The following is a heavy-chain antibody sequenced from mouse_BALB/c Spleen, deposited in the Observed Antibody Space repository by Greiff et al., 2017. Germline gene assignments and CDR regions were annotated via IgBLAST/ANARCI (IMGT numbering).Heavy chain of an antibody. CDR3: ARLIDYDNDGDMDY. V-gene: IGHV3-8*02. Sequence: EVKLQESGPSLVKPSQTLSLTCSVTGDSFTSGYWNWIRKFPGNKLEYMGYISYSGSTDYNPSLKRRISVTRDTSKNQDYLQLNSVTTEDTATYYCARLIDYDNDGDMDYGGEGTSVTVAS. CDR2: ISYSGST. D-gene: IGHD2-4*01. J-gene: IGHJ4*01. CDR1: GDSFTSGY.